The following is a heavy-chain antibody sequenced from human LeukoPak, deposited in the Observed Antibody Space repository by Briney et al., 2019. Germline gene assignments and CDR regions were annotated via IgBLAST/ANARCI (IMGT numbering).Heavy chain of an antibody. CDR1: GFTFNSYW. D-gene: IGHD1-26*01. CDR2: IKQDGSEK. V-gene: IGHV3-7*01. CDR3: ARVNTEATGAFDS. Sequence: QTGGSLRLSCAASGFTFNSYWMSWVRQAPGKGLEWVANIKQDGSEKYYVDSVKGRFTISRDNAKNSLYLQMNSLRAEDTAVYYCARVNTEATGAFDSWGQGTLVTVSS. J-gene: IGHJ4*02.